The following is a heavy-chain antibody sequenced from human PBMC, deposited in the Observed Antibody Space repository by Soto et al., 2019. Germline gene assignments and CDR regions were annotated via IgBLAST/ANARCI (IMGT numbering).Heavy chain of an antibody. CDR2: IYYSGST. V-gene: IGHV4-61*08. D-gene: IGHD2-8*02. J-gene: IGHJ4*02. CDR3: ARDKITGLFDY. CDR1: GGSINSGGYY. Sequence: SETLSLTCTVSGGSINSGGYYWSWIRQPPGKGLEWIGYIYYSGSTYYNPSLKSRVTISVDTSKNQFSLKLTSVTAADTAVYYCARDKITGLFDYWGQGTLVTVSS.